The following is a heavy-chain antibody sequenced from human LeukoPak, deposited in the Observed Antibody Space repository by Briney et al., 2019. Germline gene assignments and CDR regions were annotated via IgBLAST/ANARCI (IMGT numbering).Heavy chain of an antibody. J-gene: IGHJ4*02. V-gene: IGHV3-64D*09. D-gene: IGHD6-6*01. CDR1: GFTVSTYW. CDR3: VNRGSSSSGFDY. CDR2: ISSNGGST. Sequence: GGSLRLSCAASGFTVSTYWMHWVRQAPGKGLEYVSAISSNGGSTYYADSVKGRFIISRDNSKNTLYLQMSSLRAEDTAVYYCVNRGSSSSGFDYWGQGTLVTVSS.